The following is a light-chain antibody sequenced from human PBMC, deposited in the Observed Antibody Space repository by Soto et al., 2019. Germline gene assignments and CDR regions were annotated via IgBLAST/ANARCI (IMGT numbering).Light chain of an antibody. CDR1: GSNIGAGYD. CDR2: RTD. CDR3: ATWDDSLSGVV. Sequence: QSVLTQPPSVSGAPGQRVTISCSGGGSNIGAGYDVHWYQQLPGAAPKLLIYRTDQRPSGVPDRFSGSKSGTSASLAISGLRSEDEADYFCATWDDSLSGVVFGGGTQLTVL. J-gene: IGLJ7*01. V-gene: IGLV1-47*01.